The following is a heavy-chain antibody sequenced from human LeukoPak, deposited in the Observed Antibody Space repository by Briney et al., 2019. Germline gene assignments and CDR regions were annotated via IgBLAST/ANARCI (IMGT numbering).Heavy chain of an antibody. Sequence: GGSLRLSCAASGFTVSTNYMSWVRQAPGKGLEWVSVIYSGGSTYYADSVKGRFTIYRDNSKNMLYLQMSSLRAEDTAVYYCARGSAYSHWGQGTLVSVSS. CDR1: GFTVSTNY. CDR2: IYSGGST. J-gene: IGHJ4*02. CDR3: ARGSAYSH. V-gene: IGHV3-66*02. D-gene: IGHD2-21*01.